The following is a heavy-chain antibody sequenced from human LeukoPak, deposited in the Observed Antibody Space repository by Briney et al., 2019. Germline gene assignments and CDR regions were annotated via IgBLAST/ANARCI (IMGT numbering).Heavy chain of an antibody. CDR1: GGSISSGGYY. Sequence: SETLSLTCTVSGGSISSGGYYWSWIRQPPGKGLEWIGYIYHSGSTYYNPSLKSRVTISVDRSKNQFSLKLSSVTAADTAVYYCARGVAAFDYWGQGTLVTVSS. CDR2: IYHSGST. J-gene: IGHJ4*02. D-gene: IGHD6-19*01. CDR3: ARGVAAFDY. V-gene: IGHV4-30-2*02.